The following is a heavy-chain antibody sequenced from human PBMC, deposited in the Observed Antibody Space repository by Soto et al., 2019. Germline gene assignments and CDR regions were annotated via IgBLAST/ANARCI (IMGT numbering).Heavy chain of an antibody. Sequence: PSETLSLTCAVSGYSISSGYYWGWIRQPPGKGLEWIGSIYHSGSTYYNPSLKSRVTISVDTSKNQFSLKLSSVTAADTAVYYCAKSGSKFGYYYGMDVWGQGTTVTVSS. CDR2: IYHSGST. D-gene: IGHD3-16*01. J-gene: IGHJ6*02. CDR1: GYSISSGYY. CDR3: AKSGSKFGYYYGMDV. V-gene: IGHV4-38-2*01.